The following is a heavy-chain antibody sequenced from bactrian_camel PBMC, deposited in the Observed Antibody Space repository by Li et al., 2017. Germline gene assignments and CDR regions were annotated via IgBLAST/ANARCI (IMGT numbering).Heavy chain of an antibody. V-gene: IGHV3S44*01. CDR1: GHTYSSNC. D-gene: IGHD2*01. CDR3: AADSIVRGYCNSLLRRDFNY. CDR2: IEGADGTT. Sequence: DVQLVESGGGSVQPGGSLRLSCGASGHTYSSNCMGWFRQAPGKDREGVAVIEGADGTTTYADSVKGRFTISKDNAKNTLYLQMNSLKPEDTAMYYCAADSIVRGYCNSLLRRDFNYWGQ. J-gene: IGHJ6*01.